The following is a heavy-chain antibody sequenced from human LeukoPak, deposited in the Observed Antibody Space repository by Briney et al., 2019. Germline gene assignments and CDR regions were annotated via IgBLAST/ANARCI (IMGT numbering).Heavy chain of an antibody. CDR2: IYYGGST. CDR1: GVSVSSPTYY. CDR3: ARVFHYSMDV. J-gene: IGHJ6*02. V-gene: IGHV4-61*01. Sequence: SETLSLTCTVSGVSVSSPTYYWSWIRQSPGKGLEWIAYIYYGGSTNYNPSLNSRVTISLDTSKNQFSLKLRSVTAADTAVYYCARVFHYSMDVWGQGTTVTVSS.